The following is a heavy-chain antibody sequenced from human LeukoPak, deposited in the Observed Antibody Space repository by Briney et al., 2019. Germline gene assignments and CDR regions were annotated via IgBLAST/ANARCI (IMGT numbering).Heavy chain of an antibody. CDR1: GFTVSSNY. CDR2: IYSGGST. D-gene: IGHD3-10*01. Sequence: GGSLRLSCAASGFTVSSNYMSWVRQAPGKGLEWVSVIYSGGSTYYADSVKGRSTISRDNSKNTLYLQMNSLRAEDTAVYYCARNYYGSGSYVYYFDYWGQGTLVTVSS. V-gene: IGHV3-66*01. J-gene: IGHJ4*02. CDR3: ARNYYGSGSYVYYFDY.